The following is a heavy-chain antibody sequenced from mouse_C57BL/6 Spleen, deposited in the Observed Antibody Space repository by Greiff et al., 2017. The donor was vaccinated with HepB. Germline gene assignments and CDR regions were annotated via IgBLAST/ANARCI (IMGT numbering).Heavy chain of an antibody. CDR2: IYPRDGST. Sequence: QVQLKESGPELVKPGASVKLSCKASGYTFTSYDINWVKQRPGQGLEWIGWIYPRDGSTKYNEKFKGKATLTVDTSSSTAYMELHSLTSEDSAVYFCALTTVDAMDYWGQGTSVTVSS. D-gene: IGHD1-1*01. V-gene: IGHV1-85*01. CDR3: ALTTVDAMDY. CDR1: GYTFTSYD. J-gene: IGHJ4*01.